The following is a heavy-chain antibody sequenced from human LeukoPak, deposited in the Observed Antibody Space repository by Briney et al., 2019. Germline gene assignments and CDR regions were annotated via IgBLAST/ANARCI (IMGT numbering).Heavy chain of an antibody. J-gene: IGHJ6*02. CDR3: ASDSPYYGMDV. V-gene: IGHV3-74*01. CDR2: INSDGSAT. CDR1: GFPFSSYW. Sequence: PGGSLRLSCAASGFPFSSYWMHWVRQVQGKGRLWVSRINSDGSATIYADSVRGRFTISRDNAKNTLYLQMSGLRVEDTAVYHCASDSPYYGMDVWGQGTTVTVSS.